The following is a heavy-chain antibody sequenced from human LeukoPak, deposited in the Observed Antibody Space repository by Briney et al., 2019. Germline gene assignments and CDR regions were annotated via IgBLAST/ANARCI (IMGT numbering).Heavy chain of an antibody. CDR3: AMAAAGITSNR. Sequence: GGSLRLSRAASGFTFSSYEMNWVRQAPGKGLEWVSYISSSGSTIYYADSVKGRFTISRDNAKNSLYLQMNGLRAEDTAVYYCAMAAAGITSNRWGQGTLVTVSS. CDR2: ISSSGSTI. V-gene: IGHV3-48*03. J-gene: IGHJ4*02. D-gene: IGHD6-13*01. CDR1: GFTFSSYE.